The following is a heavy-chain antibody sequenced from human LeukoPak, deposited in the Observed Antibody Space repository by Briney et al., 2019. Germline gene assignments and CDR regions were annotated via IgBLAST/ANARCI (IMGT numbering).Heavy chain of an antibody. J-gene: IGHJ4*02. CDR1: GFTVSSNY. CDR2: IYSGGST. D-gene: IGHD4-17*01. V-gene: IGHV3-66*01. CDR3: ARDPATVTSYFDY. Sequence: GGSLRLSCAASGFTVSSNYMSWVRQAPGKGLEWVSVIYSGGSTYYADSVKGRFTISRDDSKSTLYLQMNSLRAEDTAVYYCARDPATVTSYFDYWGQGNLVTVSA.